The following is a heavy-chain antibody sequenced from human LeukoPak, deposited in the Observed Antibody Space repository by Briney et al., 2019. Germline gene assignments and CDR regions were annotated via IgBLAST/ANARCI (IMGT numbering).Heavy chain of an antibody. J-gene: IGHJ4*02. CDR3: ARSLSGSSAFGDY. Sequence: ASVKVSCKASGYSFTAYYMHWVRHAPGQGLEWMGWINPNTGGTNYAQNFQGRVTMTRDTSISTAYMELSRLRSDDTAVYYCARSLSGSSAFGDYWGQGTLVTVSS. CDR1: GYSFTAYY. CDR2: INPNTGGT. V-gene: IGHV1-2*02. D-gene: IGHD6-6*01.